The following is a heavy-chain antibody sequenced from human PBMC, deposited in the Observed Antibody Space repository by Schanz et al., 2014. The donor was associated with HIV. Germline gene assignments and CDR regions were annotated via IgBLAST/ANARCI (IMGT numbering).Heavy chain of an antibody. Sequence: QVQLQESGPGLVKPSETLSLTCNVSGASISGYYCTWIRQPPGKGLEWIGYMYYGSGTNYNPTLKNRVTIFGDTSKNQFSLKLTSLTAADTAVYYCVVGHNHDFWGQGTLVAVSS. J-gene: IGHJ4*02. D-gene: IGHD1-1*01. CDR3: VVGHNHDF. V-gene: IGHV4-59*01. CDR2: MYYGSGT. CDR1: GASISGYY.